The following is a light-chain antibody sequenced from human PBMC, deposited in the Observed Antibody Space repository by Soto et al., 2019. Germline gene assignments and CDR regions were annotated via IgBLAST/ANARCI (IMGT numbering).Light chain of an antibody. CDR1: SSDVGGYNY. Sequence: QSALTQPASVSGSPGQSITISCTGTSSDVGGYNYVSWYQQHPGKAPKLMIYDVSNRPSGVSNRFSGSKSGNTASLTISGLQAEDEAVYYCSSYTSSSALIGGGTKLTVL. V-gene: IGLV2-14*01. CDR2: DVS. CDR3: SSYTSSSAL. J-gene: IGLJ2*01.